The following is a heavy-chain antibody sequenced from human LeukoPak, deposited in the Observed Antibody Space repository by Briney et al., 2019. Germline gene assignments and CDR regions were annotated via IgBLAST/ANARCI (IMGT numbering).Heavy chain of an antibody. Sequence: GGSLRLSCAASGFIFNNYGLIWVRQAPGKGLEWVSAISNDGGGTQYADFVKGRFTTSRDNSKNTLFLQMSSLRAEDTALYFCAKGSSGYFADLWGQGTLVTVSS. D-gene: IGHD3-22*01. CDR2: ISNDGGGT. J-gene: IGHJ5*02. CDR1: GFIFNNYG. CDR3: AKGSSGYFADL. V-gene: IGHV3-23*01.